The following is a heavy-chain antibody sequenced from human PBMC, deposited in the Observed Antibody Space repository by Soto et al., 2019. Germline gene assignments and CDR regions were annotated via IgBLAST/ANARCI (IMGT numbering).Heavy chain of an antibody. CDR2: ISSLNGST. Sequence: ASVKVSCKTSHATFTGYTINWVRQAPGQGLEWLGWISSLNGSTYYARDFQGRLTMTTNTSATTAYVELRSLRSDDTAVYFCARGTVTSGRWFGPWGQGTLVTVSS. J-gene: IGHJ5*02. D-gene: IGHD4-17*01. CDR3: ARGTVTSGRWFGP. CDR1: HATFTGYT. V-gene: IGHV1-18*04.